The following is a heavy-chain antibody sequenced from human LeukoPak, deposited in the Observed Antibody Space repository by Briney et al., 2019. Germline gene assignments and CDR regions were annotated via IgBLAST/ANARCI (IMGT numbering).Heavy chain of an antibody. J-gene: IGHJ5*02. CDR3: ATDWTLRGVPTFFDP. D-gene: IGHD3-10*01. CDR2: QSGSGHNT. Sequence: AGGSLRLSCEASGFTIDNHVMTWVRQAPGKGPEWVASQSGSGHNTYYSESVRGRFAISRDNSKNTVFLQMNSLRVEDTAIYYCATDWTLRGVPTFFDPWGQGTVVSVSS. V-gene: IGHV3-23*01. CDR1: GFTIDNHV.